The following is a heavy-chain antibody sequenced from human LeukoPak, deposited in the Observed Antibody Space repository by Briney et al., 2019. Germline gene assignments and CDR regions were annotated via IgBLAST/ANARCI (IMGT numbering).Heavy chain of an antibody. J-gene: IGHJ5*02. V-gene: IGHV1-18*01. CDR1: GYAFTSYG. D-gene: IGHD6-13*01. CDR2: ISAYNGNT. Sequence: GASVKVSCKASGYAFTSYGISWVRQAPGQGLEWMGWISAYNGNTNYAQKLQGRVTMTTDTSTSTAYMELRSLRSDDTAVYYCARVYSSGWYGNWFDPWGQGTLVTVSS. CDR3: ARVYSSGWYGNWFDP.